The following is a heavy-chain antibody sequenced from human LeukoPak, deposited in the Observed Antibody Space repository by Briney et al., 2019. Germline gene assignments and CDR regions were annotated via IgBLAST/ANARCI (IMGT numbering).Heavy chain of an antibody. CDR2: IYPGDSDP. J-gene: IGHJ4*02. V-gene: IGHV5-51*01. CDR3: ARHGTVDTAMVMVNY. D-gene: IGHD5-18*01. CDR1: GYSFTSYW. Sequence: GESLKISCKGSGYSFTSYWIGWVRQMPGKGLEWMGIIYPGDSDPRYSPSFQGQVTISADKSISTAYLQWSSLKASDTAMYYCARHGTVDTAMVMVNYWGQGTLVTVSS.